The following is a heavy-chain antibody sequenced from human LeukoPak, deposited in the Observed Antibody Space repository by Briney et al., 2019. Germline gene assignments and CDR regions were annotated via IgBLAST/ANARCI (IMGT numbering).Heavy chain of an antibody. D-gene: IGHD3-10*01. CDR2: FDPEDGET. Sequence: ASVKVSCKVSGYTLTELSMHWVRQAPGKGLEWMGGFDPEDGETIYAQKFQGRVTMTEDTSTDTAYMELSRLRSDDTAVYYCARDRGSLLWFGELFPFDPWGQGTLVTVSS. CDR3: ARDRGSLLWFGELFPFDP. J-gene: IGHJ5*02. V-gene: IGHV1-24*01. CDR1: GYTLTELS.